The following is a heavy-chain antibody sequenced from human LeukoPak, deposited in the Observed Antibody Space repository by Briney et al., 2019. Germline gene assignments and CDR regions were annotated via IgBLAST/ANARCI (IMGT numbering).Heavy chain of an antibody. D-gene: IGHD3-3*01. CDR1: GFTVSSSY. J-gene: IGHJ4*02. CDR3: TGEAPYYDFWSGYAETFDY. Sequence: GGSLRLSCAASGFTVSSSYMSWVRQARGKGLEWVAVIWYDGSNKYYADSVKGRFTISRDNSKNTLYLQMNSLRAEDTAVYYCTGEAPYYDFWSGYAETFDYWGQGTLVTVSS. CDR2: IWYDGSNK. V-gene: IGHV3-33*08.